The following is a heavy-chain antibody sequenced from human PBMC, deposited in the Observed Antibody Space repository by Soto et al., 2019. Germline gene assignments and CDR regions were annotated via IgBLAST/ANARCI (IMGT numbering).Heavy chain of an antibody. D-gene: IGHD3-16*01. V-gene: IGHV3-49*03. Sequence: GGSLRLSCTASGFTFGDYAMSWFRQAPGKGLEWVGFIRSKDYGGTTEYAASVKGRFTISRDESKSIAYLQMNSLKTEDTAVYYCTRVPAFGALRERYFFDYWGQGTLVTVSS. CDR2: IRSKDYGGTT. CDR3: TRVPAFGALRERYFFDY. CDR1: GFTFGDYA. J-gene: IGHJ4*02.